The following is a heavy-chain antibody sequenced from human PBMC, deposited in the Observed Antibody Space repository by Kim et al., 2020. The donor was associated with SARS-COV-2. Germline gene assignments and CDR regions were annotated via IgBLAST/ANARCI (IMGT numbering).Heavy chain of an antibody. D-gene: IGHD3-9*01. CDR1: GGSISSGDHY. Sequence: SETLSLTCTVSGGSISSGDHYWSWIRQPPGKGLEWIGYIYYSGSTYYNPSLKSRVTISVDTSKNQFSLKLSSVTAADMAVYYCAREGFGYYDILTGYYNVDGMDVWGQGTTVTVSS. J-gene: IGHJ6*02. V-gene: IGHV4-30-4*01. CDR3: AREGFGYYDILTGYYNVDGMDV. CDR2: IYYSGST.